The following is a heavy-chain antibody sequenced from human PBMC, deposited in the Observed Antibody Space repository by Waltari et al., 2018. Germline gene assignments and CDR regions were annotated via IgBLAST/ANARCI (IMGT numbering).Heavy chain of an antibody. D-gene: IGHD2-15*01. CDR2: VQRSGRT. V-gene: IGHV4-4*02. CDR3: ARDRGRGIYLDS. J-gene: IGHJ4*02. Sequence: QLQLQESDPGLVKPSGTLSLTCAVSGDSMSSTDWWSWVRQSPGKGLEWIGQVQRSGRTNYNPSFASRVTMSVDTSTNQFSLKVTSATAADTAVYFCARDRGRGIYLDSWGQGTLVTVSP. CDR1: GDSMSSTDW.